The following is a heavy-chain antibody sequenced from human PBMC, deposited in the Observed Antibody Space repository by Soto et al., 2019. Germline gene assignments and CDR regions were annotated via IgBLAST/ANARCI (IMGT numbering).Heavy chain of an antibody. CDR3: SRADPSAKSPDY. J-gene: IGHJ4*02. Sequence: SVRLSCAGSGFPFDDYAMHGVRQVAGKGLEWVSGMSWSSGILGYADSARGRFTISSDESKNTVYLQMHSLKTDDTAVYYCSRADPSAKSPDYWGQGTLVTVSS. D-gene: IGHD2-15*01. CDR2: MSWSSGIL. V-gene: IGHV3-9*01. CDR1: GFPFDDYA.